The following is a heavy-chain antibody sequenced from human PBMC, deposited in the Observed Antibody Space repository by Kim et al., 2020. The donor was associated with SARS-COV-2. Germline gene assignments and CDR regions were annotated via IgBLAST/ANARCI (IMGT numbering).Heavy chain of an antibody. CDR3: ARRGSSWNSQIDY. D-gene: IGHD6-13*01. CDR2: ISSSSTYT. Sequence: GGSLRLSCAASGFTFSDYYMSWIRQAPGKGLEWVSYISSSSTYTNYADSVKGRFTISRDNAENSLYLQMNSLRAEDTAVYYCARRGSSWNSQIDYWGQGTLVTVSS. V-gene: IGHV3-11*03. J-gene: IGHJ4*02. CDR1: GFTFSDYY.